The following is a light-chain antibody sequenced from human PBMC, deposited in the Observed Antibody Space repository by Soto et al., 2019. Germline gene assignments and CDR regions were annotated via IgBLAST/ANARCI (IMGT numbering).Light chain of an antibody. J-gene: IGKJ5*01. CDR1: QSISSY. CDR2: AAS. CDR3: QQSYSTPIT. V-gene: IGKV1-39*01. Sequence: DIHMTDAPSSLSASVLYRVTITCRASQSISSYLNWYQQKPGKAPKLLIYAASSLQSGVPSRFSGSGSGTDFTLTISSLQPEDFATYYCQQSYSTPITFGQGTRLEIK.